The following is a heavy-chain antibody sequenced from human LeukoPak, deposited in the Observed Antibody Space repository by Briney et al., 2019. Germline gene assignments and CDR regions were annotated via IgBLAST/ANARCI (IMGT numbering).Heavy chain of an antibody. D-gene: IGHD6-6*01. Sequence: ASVKVSCKASGYTFTGYYMHWVRQALGQGLEWMGWINPNSGGTNYAQKFQGRVTMTRDTSISTAYMELSRLRSDDTAVYYCARSSIAARPSDYWGQGTLVTVSS. V-gene: IGHV1-2*02. CDR3: ARSSIAARPSDY. CDR1: GYTFTGYY. J-gene: IGHJ4*02. CDR2: INPNSGGT.